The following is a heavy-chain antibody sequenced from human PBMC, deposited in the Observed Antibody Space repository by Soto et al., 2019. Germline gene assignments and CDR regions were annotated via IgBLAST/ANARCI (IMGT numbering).Heavy chain of an antibody. CDR1: GFSFSADGVG. D-gene: IGHD3-16*01. CDR3: AHAFGGTTWANDAFDV. Sequence: HITLKESGPTLVKPTQTLTLTCIFSGFSFSADGVGVDWIRQPPGKTLEWLALIYWDDDTRYRPSLKSRLTITKDSSKNQVVLTMTNMDPLDTATYYCAHAFGGTTWANDAFDVWGQGTVVTVSS. V-gene: IGHV2-5*02. J-gene: IGHJ3*01. CDR2: IYWDDDT.